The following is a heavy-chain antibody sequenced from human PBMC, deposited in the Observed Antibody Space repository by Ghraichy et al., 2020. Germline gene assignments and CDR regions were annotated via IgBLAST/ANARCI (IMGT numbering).Heavy chain of an antibody. Sequence: GGSLRLSCAASGFTVSSNYMSWVRQAPGKGLEWVSVIYSGGSTYYADSVKGRFTISRDNSKNTLYLQMNSLRAEDTAVYYCARGQVDDDYLLDYWGQGTLVTVSS. V-gene: IGHV3-53*01. CDR2: IYSGGST. J-gene: IGHJ4*02. CDR1: GFTVSSNY. D-gene: IGHD3-16*01. CDR3: ARGQVDDDYLLDY.